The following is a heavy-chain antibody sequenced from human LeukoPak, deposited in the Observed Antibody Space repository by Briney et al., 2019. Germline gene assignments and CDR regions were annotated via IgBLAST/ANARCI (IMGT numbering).Heavy chain of an antibody. CDR3: AKDGAVAATTNFDY. CDR2: ISYDGSNK. D-gene: IGHD6-19*01. J-gene: IGHJ4*02. CDR1: GFTFSSYG. Sequence: PGRSLRLSCAPSGFTFSSYGMHWVRQAPGKGLEWVAVISYDGSNKYYADSVKGRFTISRDNSKNTLYLQMNSLRAEDTAVYYCAKDGAVAATTNFDYWGQGTLVTVSS. V-gene: IGHV3-30*18.